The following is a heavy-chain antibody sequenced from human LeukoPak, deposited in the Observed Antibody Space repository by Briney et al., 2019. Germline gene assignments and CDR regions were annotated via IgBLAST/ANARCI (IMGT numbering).Heavy chain of an antibody. Sequence: SETLSLTCIVSGGSISSAYWSWIRQHPGKGLEWIGYIYHSGSTKYNPSLKSRVTISIDTPKNQFSLKLSSVTAADTAVYYCARVPDTAMGLFDYWGQGTLVTVSS. J-gene: IGHJ4*02. CDR1: GGSISSAY. CDR3: ARVPDTAMGLFDY. CDR2: IYHSGST. V-gene: IGHV4-59*01. D-gene: IGHD5-18*01.